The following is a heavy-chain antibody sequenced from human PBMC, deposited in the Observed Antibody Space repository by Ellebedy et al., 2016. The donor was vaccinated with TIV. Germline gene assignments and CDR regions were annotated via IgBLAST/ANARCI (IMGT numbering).Heavy chain of an antibody. CDR3: AKESSGADY. V-gene: IGHV3-23*01. J-gene: IGHJ4*02. CDR1: GFTFSSYA. CDR2: ISGSGGST. Sequence: GESLKISXAVSGFTFSSYAMSWVRQAPGTGLEWVSAISGSGGSTYYADSVKGRFTISRDNSKNTLYLQMNSLRAEDTAVYYCAKESSGADYWGQGTLVTVSS. D-gene: IGHD6-19*01.